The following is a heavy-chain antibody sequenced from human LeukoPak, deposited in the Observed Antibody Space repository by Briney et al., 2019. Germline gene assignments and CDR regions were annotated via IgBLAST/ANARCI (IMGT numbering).Heavy chain of an antibody. CDR1: GFTFSTYV. V-gene: IGHV3-23*01. CDR2: ISGSGGST. CDR3: AKGNWRYFDY. Sequence: GGSLRLSCAASGFTFSTYVMSWVRQAPGKGLEWVSAISGSGGSTYYADSVKGRFTISIDNSKNTLYLQMNSLGADDTAVYYCAKGNWRYFDYWGQGTLVTVSS. J-gene: IGHJ4*02. D-gene: IGHD1-1*01.